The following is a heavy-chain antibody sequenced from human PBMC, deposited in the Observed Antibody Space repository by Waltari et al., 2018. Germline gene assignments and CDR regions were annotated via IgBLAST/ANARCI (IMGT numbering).Heavy chain of an antibody. CDR3: ARLSPRYDYVWGSYRYTHFDY. D-gene: IGHD3-16*02. V-gene: IGHV4-34*01. J-gene: IGHJ4*02. Sequence: QVQLQQWGAGLLKPSETLSLTCAVYGGSFSGYYWSWIRQPPGKGLEWIGEINHRGSTNYNPSLKSRVTISVDTSKNQFSLKLSSVTAADTAVYYCARLSPRYDYVWGSYRYTHFDYWGQGTLVTVSS. CDR1: GGSFSGYY. CDR2: INHRGST.